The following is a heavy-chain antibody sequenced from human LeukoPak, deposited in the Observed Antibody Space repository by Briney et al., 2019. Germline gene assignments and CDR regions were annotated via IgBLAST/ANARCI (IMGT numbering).Heavy chain of an antibody. V-gene: IGHV4-34*01. J-gene: IGHJ5*02. Sequence: SETLSLTCADYGGSFSGYYWSWIRQPPGKGLEWIGEINHSGSTNYNPSLKSRVTISVDTSKNQFSLKLSSVTAADTAVYYCARGVGSEVVWFDPWGQGTLVTVSS. D-gene: IGHD2-15*01. CDR3: ARGVGSEVVWFDP. CDR2: INHSGST. CDR1: GGSFSGYY.